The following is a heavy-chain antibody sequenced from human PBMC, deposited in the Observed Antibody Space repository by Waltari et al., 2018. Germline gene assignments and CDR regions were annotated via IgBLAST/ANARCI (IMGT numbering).Heavy chain of an antibody. J-gene: IGHJ4*02. Sequence: EVQLVESGGGLVEPGGSLRLSCVAAGFGFRTYGMSWVRQAQGKGLEWVADINQDGSKKYYMGSMKGRFTISRDNAKSSVYLEMNSLRGDDTAVYYCARDWEGERPNFDYWGQGILVTVSS. CDR2: INQDGSKK. CDR3: ARDWEGERPNFDY. CDR1: GFGFRTYG. D-gene: IGHD1-26*01. V-gene: IGHV3-7*01.